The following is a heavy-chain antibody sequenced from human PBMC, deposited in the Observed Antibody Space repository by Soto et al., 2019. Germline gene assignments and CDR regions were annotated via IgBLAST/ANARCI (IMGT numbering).Heavy chain of an antibody. J-gene: IGHJ4*02. V-gene: IGHV3-23*01. D-gene: IGHD3-22*01. CDR3: AKLPSSGFYYFDY. Sequence: GGSLRLSCAASGFVFSSYAMSWVRQAPGKGLEWVSAISGSGTTAYYADSVKGRFTISRDNSKNTLYLHMNGLRAEYTATYYCAKLPSSGFYYFDYWGQGTPVTVSS. CDR2: ISGSGTTA. CDR1: GFVFSSYA.